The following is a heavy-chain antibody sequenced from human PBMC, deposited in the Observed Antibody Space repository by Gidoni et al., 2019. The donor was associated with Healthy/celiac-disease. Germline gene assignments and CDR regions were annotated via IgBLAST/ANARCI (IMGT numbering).Heavy chain of an antibody. J-gene: IGHJ3*02. V-gene: IGHV3-9*01. D-gene: IGHD1-1*01. CDR3: AKDRWNDDGGAFDI. Sequence: EVQLVESGGGLVQPAGSRRLPGAAPGFTFDDYAMHWVRQAPGKGLGWVSGISWNSGSIGYADSVKGRFTISRDNAKNSLYLQMNSLRAEDTALYYCAKDRWNDDGGAFDIWGQGTMVTVSS. CDR1: GFTFDDYA. CDR2: ISWNSGSI.